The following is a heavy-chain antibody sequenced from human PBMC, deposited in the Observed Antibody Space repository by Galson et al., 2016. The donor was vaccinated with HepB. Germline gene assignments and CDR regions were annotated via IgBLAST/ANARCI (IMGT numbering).Heavy chain of an antibody. Sequence: SLRLSCAASGFTFSTYGMHWVRQAPGKGLGWVALTWFDGSNSFYADSVKGRFTISRDNARNTLYLQMNSLRAEDTAVYYCARDGGVAGFFALDSWGQGTLVTVSS. D-gene: IGHD6-19*01. CDR1: GFTFSTYG. CDR3: ARDGGVAGFFALDS. J-gene: IGHJ5*01. CDR2: TWFDGSNS. V-gene: IGHV3-33*01.